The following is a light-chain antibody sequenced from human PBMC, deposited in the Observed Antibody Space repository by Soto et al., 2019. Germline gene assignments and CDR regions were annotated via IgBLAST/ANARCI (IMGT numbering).Light chain of an antibody. Sequence: SQRTQSPSTLSGSVGDRVTITCRASQTISSWLAWYQQKPGKAPKLLIYDASSLESGVPSRFSGSGSGTEFTLTISSLQPDDFATYYCQHYNSYSEAFGQGTKVDIK. CDR2: DAS. CDR1: QTISSW. CDR3: QHYNSYSEA. V-gene: IGKV1-5*01. J-gene: IGKJ1*01.